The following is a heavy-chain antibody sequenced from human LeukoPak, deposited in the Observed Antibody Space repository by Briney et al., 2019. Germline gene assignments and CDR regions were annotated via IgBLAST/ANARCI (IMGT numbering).Heavy chain of an antibody. CDR2: IYSGGST. Sequence: GGSLRLSCAASGFTFSSYSMNWVRQAPGKGLEWVSVIYSGGSTYYADSVKGRFTISRDNSKNTLYLQMNSLRAEDTAVYYCARAQDTAAALDIWGQGTMVTVSS. CDR3: ARAQDTAAALDI. V-gene: IGHV3-53*01. CDR1: GFTFSSYS. D-gene: IGHD2-15*01. J-gene: IGHJ3*02.